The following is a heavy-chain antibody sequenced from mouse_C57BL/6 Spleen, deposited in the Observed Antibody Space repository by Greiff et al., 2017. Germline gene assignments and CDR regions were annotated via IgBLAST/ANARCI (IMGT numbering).Heavy chain of an antibody. CDR3: ARATTAQAAWFAY. D-gene: IGHD3-2*02. CDR1: GYTFTSYW. CDR2: IDPSDSET. J-gene: IGHJ3*01. Sequence: QVQLQQSGAELVRPGSSVKLSCKASGYTFTSYWMHWVKQRPIQGLEWIGNIDPSDSETHYNQKFKDKATLTVDKSSSTAYMQLSSLTSEDSAVYYCARATTAQAAWFAYWGQGTLVTVSA. V-gene: IGHV1-52*01.